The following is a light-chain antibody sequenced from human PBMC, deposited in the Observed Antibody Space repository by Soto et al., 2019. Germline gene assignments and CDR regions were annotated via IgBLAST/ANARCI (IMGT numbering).Light chain of an antibody. J-gene: IGKJ1*01. V-gene: IGKV3-20*01. Sequence: EILLTQSPGTLSLSPGERATLSCRASQTISSDYLAWYQQKPGQAPRLLIFGAATRAADIPDRFSGSGSGTKLTLHIRKTEPGEFGVLYRQRHGCPTTFGQGAKVEI. CDR1: QTISSDY. CDR2: GAA. CDR3: QRHGCPTT.